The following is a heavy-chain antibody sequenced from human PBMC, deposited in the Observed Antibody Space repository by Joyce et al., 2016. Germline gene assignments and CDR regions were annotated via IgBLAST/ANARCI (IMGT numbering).Heavy chain of an antibody. CDR2: INAANGYT. CDR1: GYPFTTYG. Sequence: QVQLVQSGPEVKKPGASVKVSCKSSGYPFTTYGLHWVRQAPGQRLEWMGWINAANGYTKYSQSFQGRFTFTRDTSASIAYLELSSLRSEDTAVYCCAKCSGGACSNFDKWGQGTLVTVSS. J-gene: IGHJ4*02. V-gene: IGHV1-3*01. CDR3: AKCSGGACSNFDK. D-gene: IGHD2-15*01.